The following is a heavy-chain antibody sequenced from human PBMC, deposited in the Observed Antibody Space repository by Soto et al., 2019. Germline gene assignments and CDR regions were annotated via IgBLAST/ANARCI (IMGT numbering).Heavy chain of an antibody. V-gene: IGHV3-74*01. D-gene: IGHD3-10*01. CDR1: GFTFSSYW. CDR2: INSDGSST. CDR3: AREIRGMAFDI. J-gene: IGHJ3*02. Sequence: GGSLRLSCAASGFTFSSYWMHWVRQAPGKGLVWVSRINSDGSSTSYADSVKGRFTISRDNAKNTLYLQMNSLRAEDTAVYYCAREIRGMAFDIWGQGTMVTVSS.